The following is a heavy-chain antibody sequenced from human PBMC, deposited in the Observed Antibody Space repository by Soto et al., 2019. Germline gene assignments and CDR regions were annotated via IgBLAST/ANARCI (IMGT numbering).Heavy chain of an antibody. CDR1: GFTFSSYA. Sequence: EVQLLESGGGLVQPGGSLRLSCAASGFTFSSYAMSWVRQAPGKGLEWVSAISGSGGSTYYADSVKGRFTISRDNSKNTLYLQMNSLRVEDTAVYYCAKEPGVVVAATHWFDPWGQGTLVTVSS. D-gene: IGHD2-15*01. CDR2: ISGSGGST. V-gene: IGHV3-23*01. CDR3: AKEPGVVVAATHWFDP. J-gene: IGHJ5*02.